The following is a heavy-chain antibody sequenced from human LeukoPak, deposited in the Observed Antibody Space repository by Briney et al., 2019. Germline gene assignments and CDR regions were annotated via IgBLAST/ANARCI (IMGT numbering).Heavy chain of an antibody. CDR3: TRGIKSTPNYY. J-gene: IGHJ4*02. D-gene: IGHD2/OR15-2a*01. CDR1: DYTFTSFG. Sequence: ASVKVSCKPSDYTFTSFGINWVRQAPGQGLEWMGWISVYNGDTNYAQKFQDRVIMTTDTSTSTAYMELRSLSSDDTAMYYCTRGIKSTPNYYWGQGTLVTVSS. V-gene: IGHV1-18*01. CDR2: ISVYNGDT.